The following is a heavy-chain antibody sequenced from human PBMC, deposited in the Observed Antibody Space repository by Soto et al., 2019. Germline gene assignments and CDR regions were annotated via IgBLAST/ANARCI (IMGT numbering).Heavy chain of an antibody. J-gene: IGHJ4*02. Sequence: LRLSCAASGFTFNTYVMHWVRQAPGKGLEWLALMWYDESKKYYGDSVRGRFTISRDNSWDTLYLQMNSLRAEDTAVYYCARGARDFDYWGQGTLVTVSS. CDR3: ARGARDFDY. V-gene: IGHV3-33*01. D-gene: IGHD3-16*01. CDR1: GFTFNTYV. CDR2: MWYDESKK.